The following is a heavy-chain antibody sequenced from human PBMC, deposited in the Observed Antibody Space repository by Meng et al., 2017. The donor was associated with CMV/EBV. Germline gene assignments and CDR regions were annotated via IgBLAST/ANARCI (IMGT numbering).Heavy chain of an antibody. CDR3: ARVTPRVAGAFDY. CDR2: IYYSGST. Sequence: QGQLQESGPGRVKPSQPLSLTCTVSGGSISSGDYYWSWIRQPPGKGLEWIGYIYYSGSTYYNPSLKSRVTISVNTSKNQFSLKLSSVTAADTAVYYCARVTPRVAGAFDYWGQGTLVTVSS. D-gene: IGHD1-14*01. J-gene: IGHJ4*02. V-gene: IGHV4-30-4*08. CDR1: GGSISSGDYY.